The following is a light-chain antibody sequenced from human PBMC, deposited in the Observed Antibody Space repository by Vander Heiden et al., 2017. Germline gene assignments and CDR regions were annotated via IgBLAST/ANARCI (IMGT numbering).Light chain of an antibody. CDR2: EVS. J-gene: IGLJ1*01. Sequence: SAPTQPASVSGSPGQALTISRTGTSSDVGGYNYVSWYQQHPGKAPKLMIYEVSNRPSGVSNRFSGSKSGNTASLTISGLQAEDEADYYCSSYTSSSTPYVFGTGTKVTVL. CDR3: SSYTSSSTPYV. V-gene: IGLV2-14*01. CDR1: SSDVGGYNY.